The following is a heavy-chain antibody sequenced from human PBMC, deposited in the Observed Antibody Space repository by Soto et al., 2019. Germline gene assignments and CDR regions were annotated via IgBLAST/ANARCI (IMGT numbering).Heavy chain of an antibody. Sequence: QVQLVQSGAEVKKPGASVKVSCKASGYTFASYAISWVRQAPGQGLEWMGWISAYNGNTNYAHKLQGRVTMTTDTSPGTAYRELGSRGSDDPAVYYCARDSPPPREWGQGTLVPSPQ. V-gene: IGHV1-18*01. CDR3: ARDSPPPRE. CDR2: ISAYNGNT. CDR1: GYTFASYA. J-gene: IGHJ4*02.